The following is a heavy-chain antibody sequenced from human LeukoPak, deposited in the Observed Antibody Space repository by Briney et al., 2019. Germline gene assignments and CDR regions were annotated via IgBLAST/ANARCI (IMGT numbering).Heavy chain of an antibody. D-gene: IGHD2-2*01. Sequence: GGTLRLSCAASGFTFSDYYMSWIRQAPGKGLEWVSYISSSGSTIYYADSVKGRFTISRDNAKNSLYLQMNSLRAEDTAVYYCARDRVVVPAADFDYWGQGTLVTVSS. CDR1: GFTFSDYY. J-gene: IGHJ4*02. V-gene: IGHV3-11*04. CDR3: ARDRVVVPAADFDY. CDR2: ISSSGSTI.